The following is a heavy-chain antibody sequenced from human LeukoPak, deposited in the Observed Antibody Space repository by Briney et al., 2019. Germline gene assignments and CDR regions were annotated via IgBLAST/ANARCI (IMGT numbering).Heavy chain of an antibody. Sequence: GGSLRHSCAASGFTFSSYEMNWVRQAPGKGLEWVSYISSSGSNILNADSVKGRFTISRDNAKSSLYLQMNSLRAEDTAVYYCARDPWGYYYDTNGYSYFDLWGRGTLATVSS. V-gene: IGHV3-48*03. D-gene: IGHD3-22*01. CDR1: GFTFSSYE. J-gene: IGHJ2*01. CDR3: ARDPWGYYYDTNGYSYFDL. CDR2: ISSSGSNI.